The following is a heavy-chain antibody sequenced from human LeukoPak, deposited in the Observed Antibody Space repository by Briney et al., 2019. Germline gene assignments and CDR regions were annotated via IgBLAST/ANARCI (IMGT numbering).Heavy chain of an antibody. CDR3: ARASSRGYYDSSGYFNY. J-gene: IGHJ4*02. V-gene: IGHV1-18*01. D-gene: IGHD3-22*01. CDR2: INAYNGNT. CDR1: GYTFTSYI. Sequence: ASVKVSCKASGYTFTSYIISWVRQAPGQGLEWMGWINAYNGNTDYAQRVQGRVTITTDESTSTAYMELSSLRSEDTAVYYCARASSRGYYDSSGYFNYWGQGTLVTVSS.